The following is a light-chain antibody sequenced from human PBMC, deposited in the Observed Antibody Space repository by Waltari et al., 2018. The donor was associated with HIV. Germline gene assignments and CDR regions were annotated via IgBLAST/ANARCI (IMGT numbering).Light chain of an antibody. Sequence: QSALTQPASVSGSPGQSITISCTGTSSAVGNYNYVSWFQQPPDKAPTLILFDVNKRPSGVSSRFSGSKSAKTASLTISGLQPEDEGDYFCPSYTGSDTWVFGGGTKLTVL. V-gene: IGLV2-14*03. CDR2: DVN. CDR1: SSAVGNYNY. J-gene: IGLJ3*02. CDR3: PSYTGSDTWV.